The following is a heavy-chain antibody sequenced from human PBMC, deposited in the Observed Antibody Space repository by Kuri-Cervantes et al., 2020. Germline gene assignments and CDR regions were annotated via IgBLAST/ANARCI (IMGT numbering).Heavy chain of an antibody. CDR2: ITPFNGNT. V-gene: IGHV1-45*02. J-gene: IGHJ6*03. Sequence: SVKVSCKASGYTFTYRYLHWVRQAPGQALEWMGWITPFNGNTNYAQKFQGRVTITADESTSTAYMELSSLRSEDTAVYYCARATNKYYYYYYMDVWGKGTTVTVSS. D-gene: IGHD2-8*01. CDR3: ARATNKYYYYYYMDV. CDR1: GYTFTYRY.